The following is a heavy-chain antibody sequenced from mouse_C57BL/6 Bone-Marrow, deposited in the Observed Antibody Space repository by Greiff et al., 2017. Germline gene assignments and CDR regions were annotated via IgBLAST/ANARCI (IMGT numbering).Heavy chain of an antibody. CDR2: INPYNGGT. CDR1: GYTFTDYY. J-gene: IGHJ4*01. D-gene: IGHD2-5*01. V-gene: IGHV1-19*01. CDR3: ARGSNDAMDY. Sequence: VQLKESGPVLVKPGASVKMSCKASGYTFTDYYMNWVKQSHGKSLEWIGVINPYNGGTSYNQKFKGKATLTVDKSSSTAYMELNSLTSEDSAVYYCARGSNDAMDYWGQGTSVTVSS.